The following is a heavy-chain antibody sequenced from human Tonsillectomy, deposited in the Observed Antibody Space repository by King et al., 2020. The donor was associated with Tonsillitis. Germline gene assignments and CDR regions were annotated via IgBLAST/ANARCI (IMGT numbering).Heavy chain of an antibody. V-gene: IGHV3-30*18. CDR3: AKEEPYCSGGSCYSGDAFDI. D-gene: IGHD2-15*01. J-gene: IGHJ3*02. CDR2: ISYDGSNK. Sequence: HVQLVESGGGVVQPGRSLRLSCAASGFTFSSYGMHWVRQAPGKGLEWVAVISYDGSNKYYADSVKGRFTISRDNSKNTLYLQMNSLRAEETAVYYCAKEEPYCSGGSCYSGDAFDIWGQGTMVTVSS. CDR1: GFTFSSYG.